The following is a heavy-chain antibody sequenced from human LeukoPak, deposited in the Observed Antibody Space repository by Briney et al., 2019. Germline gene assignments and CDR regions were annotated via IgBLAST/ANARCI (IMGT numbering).Heavy chain of an antibody. J-gene: IGHJ3*02. CDR1: GFTVSSNY. V-gene: IGHV3-66*01. CDR2: IYSGGST. D-gene: IGHD5-18*01. CDR3: ARVQIQLGGAFDI. Sequence: GGSLRLSCAASGFTVSSNYVSWVRQAPGKGLEWVSVIYSGGSTYYADSVKGRFTISRDNSKNTLYLQMNSLRAEDTAVYYCARVQIQLGGAFDIWGQGTMVTVSS.